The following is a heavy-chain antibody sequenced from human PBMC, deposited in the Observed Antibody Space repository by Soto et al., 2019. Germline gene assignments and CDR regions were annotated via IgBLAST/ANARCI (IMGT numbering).Heavy chain of an antibody. J-gene: IGHJ4*02. V-gene: IGHV1-18*01. CDR2: IIAYYGNT. CDR1: GGTFSSYA. Sequence: GASVKVSCKASGGTFSSYAISWVRQAPGQGLEWMGGIIAYYGNTNYAQKLQGRVTMTTDTSTSTAYMELRSLRSDDTAVYYCARDHLRDIVVVPAATTFDYWGQGTLVTVSS. D-gene: IGHD2-2*01. CDR3: ARDHLRDIVVVPAATTFDY.